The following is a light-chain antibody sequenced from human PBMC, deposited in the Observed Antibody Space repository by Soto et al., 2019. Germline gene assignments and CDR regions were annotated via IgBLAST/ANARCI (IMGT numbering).Light chain of an antibody. V-gene: IGKV1-5*03. CDR1: HDISTY. J-gene: IGKJ1*01. CDR2: ETS. CDR3: HQYHNFPRT. Sequence: DIQLTQSPSLLSASVGDRVTITCRASHDISTYLAWYQQKPGEAPKLLIYETSSLESGVPSRFSGSGSGIEFTLTVSSLQPDDFATYYCHQYHNFPRTFGQGTKVDI.